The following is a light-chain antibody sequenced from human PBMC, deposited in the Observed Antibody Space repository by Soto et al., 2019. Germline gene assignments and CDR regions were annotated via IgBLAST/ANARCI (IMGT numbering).Light chain of an antibody. Sequence: EIAMTQSPATLSVSPGERATLSCRASQSVSSKLAWYQQKPGQAPRLLIYDASTRATGIPARFSGSGSGTEFTLTISSLQSEDFAVHYCQQFNNWPRTFGQATKVDIK. CDR1: QSVSSK. V-gene: IGKV3-15*01. CDR3: QQFNNWPRT. J-gene: IGKJ1*01. CDR2: DAS.